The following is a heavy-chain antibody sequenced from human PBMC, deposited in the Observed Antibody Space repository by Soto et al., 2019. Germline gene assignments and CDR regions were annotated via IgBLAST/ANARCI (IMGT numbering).Heavy chain of an antibody. CDR3: ARWGGYCSSTSCYYYYYYGMDV. Sequence: SVKVSCKASGGTFSSYAISWVRQAPGQGLEWMGGIIPIFGTANYAQKFQGRVTITADESTSTAYMELSSLRSEDTAVYYCARWGGYCSSTSCYYYYYYGMDVWGQGTTVTVSS. CDR1: GGTFSSYA. V-gene: IGHV1-69*13. J-gene: IGHJ6*02. D-gene: IGHD2-2*01. CDR2: IIPIFGTA.